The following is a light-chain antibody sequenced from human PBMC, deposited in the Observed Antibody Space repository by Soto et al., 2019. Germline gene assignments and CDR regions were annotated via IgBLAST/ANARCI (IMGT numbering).Light chain of an antibody. V-gene: IGLV2-23*01. CDR1: SSDVGSYNL. J-gene: IGLJ2*01. CDR2: EGS. CDR3: CSYAGSSTLV. Sequence: QSALTQPASMSGSPGQSITISCTGTSSDVGSYNLVSWYQQHPGKAPKLMIYEGSKRPSGASNRFSGSKSGNTASLTISGLQAEDEADYYCCSYAGSSTLVFGGGTKVTVL.